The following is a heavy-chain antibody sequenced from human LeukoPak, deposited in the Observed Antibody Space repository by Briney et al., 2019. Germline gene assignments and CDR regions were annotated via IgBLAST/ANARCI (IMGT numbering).Heavy chain of an antibody. Sequence: SETLSLTCTVYGGSFGGYHWSWVRQPPGKGLEWIGEVNDSGSTHYNPSLKSRVTMSVDTSTNQISLTLSSVTAADTAVYYCARNSAYSSSSGINLWGQGTLVTVSS. V-gene: IGHV4-34*01. J-gene: IGHJ5*02. CDR2: VNDSGST. CDR1: GGSFGGYH. CDR3: ARNSAYSSSSGINL. D-gene: IGHD6-6*01.